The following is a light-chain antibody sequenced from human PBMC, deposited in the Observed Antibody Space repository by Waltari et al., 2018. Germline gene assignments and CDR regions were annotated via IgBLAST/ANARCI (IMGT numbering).Light chain of an antibody. V-gene: IGLV1-44*01. CDR2: TDN. CDR3: ATWDDSLNGWV. J-gene: IGLJ3*02. CDR1: NSNIGRNA. Sequence: QSMLTQPPSASGTPGQRVTISCSGSNSNIGRNAVNWYQQLPETAPKLLIYTDNQRPSGVPDRFSGSKSGTSASLAISGLQSEDEADYHCATWDDSLNGWVFGGGTKVTVL.